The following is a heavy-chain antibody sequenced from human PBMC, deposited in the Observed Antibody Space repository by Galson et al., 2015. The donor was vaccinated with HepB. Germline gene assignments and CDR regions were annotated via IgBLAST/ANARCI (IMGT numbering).Heavy chain of an antibody. Sequence: SVKVSCKASGGTFSSYAISWVRQAPGQGLEWMGGIIPIFGTANYAQKFQGRVTITADESTSTAYMELSSLRSEDTAVYYCARDRSMRGYYDSSGYYDYWGQGTLVTVSS. CDR3: ARDRSMRGYYDSSGYYDY. V-gene: IGHV1-69*13. D-gene: IGHD3-22*01. CDR1: GGTFSSYA. J-gene: IGHJ4*02. CDR2: IIPIFGTA.